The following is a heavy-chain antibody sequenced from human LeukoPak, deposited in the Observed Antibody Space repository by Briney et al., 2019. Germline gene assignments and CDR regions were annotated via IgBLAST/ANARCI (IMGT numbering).Heavy chain of an antibody. CDR2: ISSSSSTI. Sequence: GGSLRLSCPASGFTFSSYSMNWVRQAPGKGLEWVSYISSSSSTIYYADSVKGRFTISRDNAKNSLYLQMNSLRAEDTAVYYCARVRLGAAAGDFDYWGQGTLVTVSS. V-gene: IGHV3-48*01. CDR1: GFTFSSYS. J-gene: IGHJ4*02. CDR3: ARVRLGAAAGDFDY. D-gene: IGHD6-13*01.